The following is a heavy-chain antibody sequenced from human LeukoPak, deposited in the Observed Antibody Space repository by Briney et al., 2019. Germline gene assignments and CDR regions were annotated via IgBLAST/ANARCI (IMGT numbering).Heavy chain of an antibody. J-gene: IGHJ4*02. CDR3: ARGLRRYYDSSGYPR. CDR2: INHSGST. CDR1: GGSFSGYY. D-gene: IGHD3-22*01. V-gene: IGHV4-34*01. Sequence: PSETLSLTCAVYGGSFSGYYWSWIRQPPGKGLEWIGEINHSGSTNYNPSLKSRVTISVDTSKNQLSLKLSSVTAADTAVYYCARGLRRYYDSSGYPRWGQGTLVTVSS.